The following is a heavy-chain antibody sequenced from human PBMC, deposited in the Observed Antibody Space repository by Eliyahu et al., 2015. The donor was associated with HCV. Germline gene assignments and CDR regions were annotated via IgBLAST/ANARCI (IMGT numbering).Heavy chain of an antibody. CDR3: SRIHPNWGAPLPFDY. V-gene: IGHV3-49*03. Sequence: EVQLVESGGGLVQPGRSLKLSXTVSGFTIGDYVVXWFRQXPGXGLEGVGFIRSKSYGGTTEYAPSVKGRFTISRDDSKSIAYLQMNSLKTEDTGVYYCSRIHPNWGAPLPFDYWGQGTLVTVSS. CDR1: GFTIGDYV. D-gene: IGHD7-27*01. J-gene: IGHJ4*02. CDR2: IRSKSYGGTT.